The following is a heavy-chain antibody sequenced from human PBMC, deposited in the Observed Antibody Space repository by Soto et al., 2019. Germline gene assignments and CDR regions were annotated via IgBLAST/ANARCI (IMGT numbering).Heavy chain of an antibody. Sequence: EVQLLESGGDLAEPGGSLRLSCAASGSAFTHVWMTWVRQAPGRGLEWVGRIKRKIDGETTNYAAPVKGRFTISRDDSKNTLYLQTNSLKTDDSAVYYCAADRYCSSNTCPGAFDIWGQGTTV. CDR1: GSAFTHVW. D-gene: IGHD2-2*01. J-gene: IGHJ3*02. CDR2: IKRKIDGETT. V-gene: IGHV3-15*01. CDR3: AADRYCSSNTCPGAFDI.